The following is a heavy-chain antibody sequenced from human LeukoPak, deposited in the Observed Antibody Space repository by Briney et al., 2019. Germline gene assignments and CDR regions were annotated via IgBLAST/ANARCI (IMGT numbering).Heavy chain of an antibody. CDR3: HASGSLDY. CDR1: GFTFSSYS. Sequence: GGSLRPSCAASGFTFSSYSMNWVRQAPGKGLEWVSSISSSSSYIYYADSVKGRFTISRDNAKNSLYLQMNSLRAEDTAVCYCHASGSLDYWGQGTLVTVSS. CDR2: ISSSSSYI. J-gene: IGHJ4*02. D-gene: IGHD3-10*01. V-gene: IGHV3-21*01.